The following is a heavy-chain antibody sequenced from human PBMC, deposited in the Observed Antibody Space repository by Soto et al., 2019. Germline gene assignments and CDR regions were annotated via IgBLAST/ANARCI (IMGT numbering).Heavy chain of an antibody. CDR1: GYTFTSYD. Sequence: ASVKVSCKASGYTFTSYDINWVRQATGQGLEWMGWMNPNSGNTGYAQKFQGRVTMTRNTSISTAYMELSSLRSEDTAVYYCARGGVYSSSWYSWPLGTANWFDPWGQGTLVTVSS. D-gene: IGHD6-13*01. J-gene: IGHJ5*02. V-gene: IGHV1-8*01. CDR2: MNPNSGNT. CDR3: ARGGVYSSSWYSWPLGTANWFDP.